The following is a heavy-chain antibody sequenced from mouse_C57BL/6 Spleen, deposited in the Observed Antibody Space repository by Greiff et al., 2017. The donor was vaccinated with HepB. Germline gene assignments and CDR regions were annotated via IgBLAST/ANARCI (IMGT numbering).Heavy chain of an antibody. D-gene: IGHD2-3*01. CDR1: GFTFSDYG. Sequence: EVQGVESGGGLVKPGGSLKLSCAASGFTFSDYGMHWVRQAPEKGLEWVAYISSGSSTIYYADTVKGRFTISRDNAKNTLFLQMTSLRSEDTAMYYCARSWDGYYGYYAMDYWGQGTSVTVSS. CDR2: ISSGSSTI. CDR3: ARSWDGYYGYYAMDY. V-gene: IGHV5-17*01. J-gene: IGHJ4*01.